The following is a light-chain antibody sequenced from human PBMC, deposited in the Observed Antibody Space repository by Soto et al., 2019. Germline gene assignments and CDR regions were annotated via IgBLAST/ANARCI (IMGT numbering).Light chain of an antibody. Sequence: DLQMTQSPSTLSASVGDRVTITCRASQSISTWLAWYQQKPGKAPQLLIYDASSLESGVPVRFSGSGSGTEFTLTISSLQPDDFVTYYCQHYTSFPYTFGQGTKLEIK. J-gene: IGKJ2*01. CDR3: QHYTSFPYT. CDR1: QSISTW. CDR2: DAS. V-gene: IGKV1-5*01.